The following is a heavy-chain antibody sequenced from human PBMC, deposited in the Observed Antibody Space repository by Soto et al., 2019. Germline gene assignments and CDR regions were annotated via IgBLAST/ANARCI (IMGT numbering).Heavy chain of an antibody. D-gene: IGHD6-19*01. CDR1: GFTFSSYG. J-gene: IGHJ5*02. CDR3: AKEAGP. V-gene: IGHV3-30*18. Sequence: PGGSLRLSCAASGFTFSSYGMHWVRQAPGKGLEWVAVISYDGSNKYYADSVKGRFTISRDNSKNTLYLQMNSLRAEDTAVYYCAKEAGPWGQGTLVTVSS. CDR2: ISYDGSNK.